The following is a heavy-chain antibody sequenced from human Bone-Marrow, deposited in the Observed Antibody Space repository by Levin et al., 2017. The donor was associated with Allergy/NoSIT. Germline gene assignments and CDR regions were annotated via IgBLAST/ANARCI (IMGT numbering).Heavy chain of an antibody. CDR3: AKQSQMNYDILTHHFDF. D-gene: IGHD3-9*01. Sequence: PGGSLRLSCAASGFSFRRYMMSWVRQAPGKGLEWVSGINDSGGRTYYADSVKGRFIISRDNSRNTLYLQLSSLRAGDTALYYCAKQSQMNYDILTHHFDFWGQGALVTVAS. J-gene: IGHJ4*02. CDR1: GFSFRRYM. V-gene: IGHV3-23*01. CDR2: INDSGGRT.